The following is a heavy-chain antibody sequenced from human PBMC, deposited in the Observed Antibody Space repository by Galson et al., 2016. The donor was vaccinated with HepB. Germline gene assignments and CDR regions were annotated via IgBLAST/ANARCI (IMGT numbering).Heavy chain of an antibody. D-gene: IGHD3-3*01. CDR3: AREAGFGDFAY. Sequence: SLRLSCAASGFTFSSYAMHWVRQPPGKGLEYVSVISDNGGRTYYVNSVKGRFTISRDNSKNTLYLQMGSLRPDDTAVFFCAREAGFGDFAYWGQGTLVTVSS. CDR1: GFTFSSYA. V-gene: IGHV3-64*01. J-gene: IGHJ4*02. CDR2: ISDNGGRT.